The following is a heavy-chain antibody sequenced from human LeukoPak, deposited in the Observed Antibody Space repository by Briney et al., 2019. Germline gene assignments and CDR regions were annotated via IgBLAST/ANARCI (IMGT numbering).Heavy chain of an antibody. J-gene: IGHJ4*02. V-gene: IGHV4-30-4*01. Sequence: KPSETLSLTCTVSGGSISSGDYYWSWIRQPPGKGLEWIGYTYYSGSTYYNPSLKSRVTISVDTSKNQFSLKLSSVTAADTAVYYCARDLLNEGNHLDYWGQGTLSPSPQ. CDR1: GGSISSGDYY. CDR2: TYYSGST. CDR3: ARDLLNEGNHLDY. D-gene: IGHD4-23*01.